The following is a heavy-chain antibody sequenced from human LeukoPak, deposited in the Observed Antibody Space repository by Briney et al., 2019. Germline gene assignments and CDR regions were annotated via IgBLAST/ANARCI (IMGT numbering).Heavy chain of an antibody. Sequence: GGSLRLSCAASGFTFSSYWMSWVRQAPGKGLEWVANIKQDGSQKYYVDSVKGRFTISRDNAKNSLFLQMNSLRAEDTAVYYCATTLPYDFFDYWGQGTLVTVSS. J-gene: IGHJ4*02. V-gene: IGHV3-7*01. D-gene: IGHD3-3*01. CDR3: ATTLPYDFFDY. CDR1: GFTFSSYW. CDR2: IKQDGSQK.